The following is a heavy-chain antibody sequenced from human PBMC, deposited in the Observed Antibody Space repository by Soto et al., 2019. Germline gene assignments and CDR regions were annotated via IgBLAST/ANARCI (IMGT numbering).Heavy chain of an antibody. CDR1: NYSINRGYY. V-gene: IGHV4-38-2*01. CDR2: IYHGGSS. D-gene: IGHD6-13*01. Sequence: SETLSLTCVVSNYSINRGYYWAWIRQPPGKGLEWIANIYHGGSSYYNPSLKSRVTISVDTSKNQFSLRLSSVTAADTAVYYCACIPRGGTDDFDYWGQGTLVTVSS. J-gene: IGHJ4*02. CDR3: ACIPRGGTDDFDY.